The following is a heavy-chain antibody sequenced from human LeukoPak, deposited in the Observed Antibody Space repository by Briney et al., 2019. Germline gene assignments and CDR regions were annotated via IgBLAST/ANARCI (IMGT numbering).Heavy chain of an antibody. CDR2: INPNSGGT. J-gene: IGHJ4*01. CDR3: ARPVWFGELFFDY. D-gene: IGHD3-10*01. V-gene: IGHV1-2*02. CDR1: GYTLTGYY. Sequence: GASVKVSCKASGYTLTGYYMHWVRQAPGQGLEWMGWINPNSGGTNYAQKFQGRVTMTRDTSISTAYMELSRLRSDDTAVYYCARPVWFGELFFDYWGQGTLVTVSS.